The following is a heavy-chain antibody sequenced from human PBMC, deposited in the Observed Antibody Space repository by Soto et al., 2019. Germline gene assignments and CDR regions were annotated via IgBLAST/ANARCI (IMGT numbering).Heavy chain of an antibody. V-gene: IGHV1-3*01. CDR3: ARGGYYRNAFDI. CDR2: INAGNGNT. Sequence: SVKVSCKASGYTFTSYAMHWVRQAPGQRLEWMGWINAGNGNTKYSQKFQGRVTITRDTSASTAYMELSSLRSEDTAVYYCARGGYYRNAFDIWGQGTMVTVSS. J-gene: IGHJ3*02. D-gene: IGHD4-4*01. CDR1: GYTFTSYA.